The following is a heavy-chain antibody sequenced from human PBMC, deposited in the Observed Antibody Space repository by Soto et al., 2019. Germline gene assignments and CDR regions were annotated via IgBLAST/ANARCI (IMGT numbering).Heavy chain of an antibody. CDR2: ISYDGSNK. D-gene: IGHD1-26*01. J-gene: IGHJ3*02. CDR3: ARDPLLRGSYPDSAFDI. Sequence: GGSLRLSCAASGFTFSSYAMHWVRQAPGKGLEWVAVISYDGSNKYYADSVKGRFTISRDNSKNTLYLQMNSLRAEDTAVYYCARDPLLRGSYPDSAFDIWGQGTMVTVSS. V-gene: IGHV3-30-3*01. CDR1: GFTFSSYA.